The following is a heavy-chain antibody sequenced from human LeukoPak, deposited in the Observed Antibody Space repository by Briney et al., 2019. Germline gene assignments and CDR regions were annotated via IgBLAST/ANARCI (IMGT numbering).Heavy chain of an antibody. CDR3: AKLGAQLPTYNWSDP. J-gene: IGHJ5*02. CDR1: GFTFSSYA. D-gene: IGHD3-16*01. CDR2: ISGSGGST. Sequence: PGGSLRLSCAASGFTFSSYAMSWVRQAPGKGLEWVSAISGSGGSTYYADSVKGRFTISRDNSKNTLYLQMNSLRAEDTAVYYCAKLGAQLPTYNWSDPWGQGTLVTVSS. V-gene: IGHV3-23*01.